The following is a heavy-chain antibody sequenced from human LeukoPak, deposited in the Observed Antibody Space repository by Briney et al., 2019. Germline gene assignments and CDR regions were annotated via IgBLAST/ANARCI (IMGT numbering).Heavy chain of an antibody. CDR3: ARANVRYSSGSGLDY. J-gene: IGHJ4*02. CDR1: GFTFSSYD. CDR2: NGTAGDT. V-gene: IGHV3-13*01. D-gene: IGHD6-19*01. Sequence: GGSLRLSCAASGFTFSSYDMHWVRQATGKGLEWVSANGTAGDTYYPGSVKGRFTISRENAKNSLYLQMNSLRAGDTAVYYCARANVRYSSGSGLDYWGQGTLVTVSS.